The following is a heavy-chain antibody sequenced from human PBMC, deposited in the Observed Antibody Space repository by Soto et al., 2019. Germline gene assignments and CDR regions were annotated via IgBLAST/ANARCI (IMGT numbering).Heavy chain of an antibody. Sequence: SETLSLTCTVSGDSISSPDYYGIWIRQAPGKGLELIGYVYYRGSIYYTPSFESRVSISIDTSKNQFSLRLTSVTAADSAVYFCARVTFTPNWFDSWGQGILVTVSS. CDR1: GDSISSPDYY. J-gene: IGHJ5*01. CDR3: ARVTFTPNWFDS. V-gene: IGHV4-30-4*01. D-gene: IGHD3-16*01. CDR2: VYYRGSI.